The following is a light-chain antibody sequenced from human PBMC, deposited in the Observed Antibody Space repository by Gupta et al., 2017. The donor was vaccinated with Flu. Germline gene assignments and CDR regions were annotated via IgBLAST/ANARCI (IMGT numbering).Light chain of an antibody. V-gene: IGLV3-10*01. J-gene: IGLJ2*01. CDR3: YSIDYSGNGV. Sequence: SYELTQSPPVSVSPGQTARITCSGDALPKKNVYWYQQKPGQAPVLVVDEDNKRPSGIPERFSASSSGTLATLTISGAQVEDEGDYYGYSIDYSGNGVFGGGTKVTVL. CDR2: EDN. CDR1: ALPKKN.